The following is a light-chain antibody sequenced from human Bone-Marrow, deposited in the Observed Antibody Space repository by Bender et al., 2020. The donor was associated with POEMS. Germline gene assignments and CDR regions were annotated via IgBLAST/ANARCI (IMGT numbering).Light chain of an antibody. Sequence: QSALTQPASVSGSPGQSITIPCTGTSSDVGGYNYVSWYQQHPGKAPKLMIYDVSNRPSGVPDRFSGSKSGNTASLTVSGLQAEDEADYYCATWDDSLSGPVFGGGTKLTVL. CDR3: ATWDDSLSGPV. CDR1: SSDVGGYNY. V-gene: IGLV2-14*01. CDR2: DVS. J-gene: IGLJ3*02.